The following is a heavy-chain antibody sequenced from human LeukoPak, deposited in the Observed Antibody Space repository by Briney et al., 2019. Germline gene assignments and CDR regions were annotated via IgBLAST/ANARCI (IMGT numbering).Heavy chain of an antibody. CDR1: GYSISSGYY. CDR2: IYHSGST. V-gene: IGHV4-38-2*01. D-gene: IGHD4-17*01. CDR3: ARKLYGDYRFDY. J-gene: IGHJ4*02. Sequence: PSETLSLTCAVSGYSISSGYYWGWIRQPPGKGLERIGSIYHSGSTYYNPSLKSRVTISVDTSKNQFSLKLSSVTAADTAVYYCARKLYGDYRFDYWGQGTLVTVSS.